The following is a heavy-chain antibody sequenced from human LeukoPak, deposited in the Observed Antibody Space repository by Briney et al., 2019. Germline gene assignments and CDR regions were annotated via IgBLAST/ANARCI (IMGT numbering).Heavy chain of an antibody. Sequence: SETLSLTCAVYGGSFSSYYWSWIRQPPGKGLEWIGEINHSGSTNYNPSLKSRVTISVDTSKNQFSLKLSSVTAADTAVYYCARGDDHLLWFGEGQYYGMDVWGQGTTVTVSS. V-gene: IGHV4-34*01. CDR3: ARGDDHLLWFGEGQYYGMDV. CDR2: INHSGST. CDR1: GGSFSSYY. D-gene: IGHD3-10*01. J-gene: IGHJ6*02.